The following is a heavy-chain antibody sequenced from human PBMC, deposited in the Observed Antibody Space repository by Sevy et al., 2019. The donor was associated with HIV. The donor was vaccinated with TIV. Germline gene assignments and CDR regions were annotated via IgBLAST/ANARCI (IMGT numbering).Heavy chain of an antibody. J-gene: IGHJ6*02. CDR1: GFTISDYY. CDR2: ISSRGNII. D-gene: IGHD6-19*01. Sequence: GGSLRLSCAASGFTISDYYMSWIRQTPGKGLEWIAYISSRGNIIHYADSVKGRFTVSRDNAKDLLYLQMNSLRADDTAVYYCARDAGIEVVGSIYNYHYYGLDVWGQGTTVTVSS. CDR3: ARDAGIEVVGSIYNYHYYGLDV. V-gene: IGHV3-11*01.